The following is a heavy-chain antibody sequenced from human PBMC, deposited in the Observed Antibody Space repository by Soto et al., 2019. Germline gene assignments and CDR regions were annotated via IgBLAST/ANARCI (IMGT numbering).Heavy chain of an antibody. V-gene: IGHV3-74*01. CDR1: GFTFSYYL. Sequence: PGGSLILSCESAGFTFSYYLMHWVRPVPGKGLVWVARVHADGRSTDYADSVKGRFTISRDNAKNTLSLQMNWLRAEDTAVYFCARGGSGCFDFWGQGTGVTVSS. CDR2: VHADGRST. CDR3: ARGGSGCFDF. J-gene: IGHJ4*02. D-gene: IGHD3-10*01.